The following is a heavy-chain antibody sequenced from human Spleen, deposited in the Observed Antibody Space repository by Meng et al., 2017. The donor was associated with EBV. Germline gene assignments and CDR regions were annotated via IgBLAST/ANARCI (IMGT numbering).Heavy chain of an antibody. CDR2: IYDSGSA. V-gene: IGHV4-61*01. Sequence: QVQLEWLGPGLVKASETLSRMCTVYGCSVSSGIYYWSWIRQPPGKGLEWIGYIYDSGSANYNPSLKSRVTISIDMSKNQFSLKLSSVTAADTAVYYCARDQPGWFDPWGQGTLVTVSS. CDR3: ARDQPGWFDP. D-gene: IGHD1-14*01. CDR1: GCSVSSGIYY. J-gene: IGHJ5*02.